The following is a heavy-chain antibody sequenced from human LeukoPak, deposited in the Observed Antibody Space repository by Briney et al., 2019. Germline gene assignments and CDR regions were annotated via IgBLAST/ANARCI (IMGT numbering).Heavy chain of an antibody. J-gene: IGHJ4*02. D-gene: IGHD2-2*02. V-gene: IGHV1-69*02. CDR3: ARGYCSSTSCYRDLGY. CDR1: GGTFSSYT. CDR2: IIPILGIA. Sequence: SVKVSCKASGGTFSSYTISWVRQAPGQGLEWMGRIIPILGIANYAQKFQGRVTITADESTSTAYMELSSLRSEDTAVYYCARGYCSSTSCYRDLGYWGQGTLVTVSS.